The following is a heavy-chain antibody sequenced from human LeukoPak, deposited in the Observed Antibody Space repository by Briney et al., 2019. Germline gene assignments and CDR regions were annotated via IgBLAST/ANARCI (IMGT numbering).Heavy chain of an antibody. CDR3: ARAGAYYDILTGRYYYYYMDV. J-gene: IGHJ6*03. CDR1: RFTFDDYA. CDR2: MSWNSDTT. V-gene: IGHV3-9*01. Sequence: GGSLRLSCAASRFTFDDYAMHWVRQAPGKGLEGVSGMSWNSDTTGYADSVKGRFTISRDNAKNSLYLQMNSLSAEDTAVYYCARAGAYYDILTGRYYYYYMDVWGKGTTVTVSS. D-gene: IGHD3-9*01.